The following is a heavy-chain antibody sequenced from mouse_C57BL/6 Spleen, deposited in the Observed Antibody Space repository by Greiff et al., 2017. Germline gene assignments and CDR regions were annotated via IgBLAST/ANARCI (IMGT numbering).Heavy chain of an antibody. V-gene: IGHV1-55*01. CDR2: IYPGSGST. CDR3: ARVNYGRDWYFDV. Sequence: QVQLQQPGAELVKPGASVKMSCKASGYTFTSYWITWVKQRPGQGLEWIGDIYPGSGSTNYNEKFKSKATLAVDTSSSTAYMQLSSLTSEDSAVYYCARVNYGRDWYFDVWGTGTTVTVSS. CDR1: GYTFTSYW. J-gene: IGHJ1*03. D-gene: IGHD1-1*01.